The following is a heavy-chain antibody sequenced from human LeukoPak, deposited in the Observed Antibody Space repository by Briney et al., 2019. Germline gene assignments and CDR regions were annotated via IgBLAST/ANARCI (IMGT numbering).Heavy chain of an antibody. CDR2: IHYSGNT. J-gene: IGHJ4*02. Sequence: SETLSLTCSVSGGSISNYYWSWIRQPPGKGLEWIAYIHYSGNTNYNPSLKSRVTISVDTSKNQFSLKLASVAAADTAVYHCARVDDTSGYFYKFDYWGQGTLVTVSS. V-gene: IGHV4-59*01. D-gene: IGHD3-22*01. CDR3: ARVDDTSGYFYKFDY. CDR1: GGSISNYY.